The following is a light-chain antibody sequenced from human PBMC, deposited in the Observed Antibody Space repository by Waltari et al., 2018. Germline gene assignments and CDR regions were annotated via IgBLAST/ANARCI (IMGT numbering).Light chain of an antibody. Sequence: QSVLTQPPSASGTPGQRVTIPCSGSSSNIGSKTVNWYQQLPGTAPKLLIYSNNQRPSGVPDRFSGSKSGTSASLAISGLQSEDEADYYCAAWDDSLNAWVFGGGTKLTVL. V-gene: IGLV1-44*01. J-gene: IGLJ3*02. CDR2: SNN. CDR1: SSNIGSKT. CDR3: AAWDDSLNAWV.